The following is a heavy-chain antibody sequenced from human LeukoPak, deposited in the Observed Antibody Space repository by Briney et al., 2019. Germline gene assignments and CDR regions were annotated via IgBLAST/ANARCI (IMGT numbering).Heavy chain of an antibody. V-gene: IGHV4-39*01. J-gene: IGHJ4*02. Sequence: SETLSLTCTVSGGSISSSSYYWGWIRQPPGKGLEWIGSIYYSGSTYYNPSLKSRVTISVDTSKNHFSLKLSSVAAADTAVYYCARHYGGYANYWGQGTLVTVSS. D-gene: IGHD5-12*01. CDR1: GGSISSSSYY. CDR3: ARHYGGYANY. CDR2: IYYSGST.